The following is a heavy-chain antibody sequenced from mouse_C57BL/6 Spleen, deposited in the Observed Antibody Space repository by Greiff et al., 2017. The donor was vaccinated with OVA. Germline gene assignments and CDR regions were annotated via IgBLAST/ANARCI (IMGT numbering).Heavy chain of an antibody. Sequence: QVQLQQPGTELVKPGASVKLSCKASGYTFTSYWMHWVKQRPGQGLEWIGNINPSNGGTNYNEKFKSKATLTVDKSSSTAYMQLSSLTSEDSAVCECARRPYYGGNFDVWGTGTTVTVSS. CDR1: GYTFTSYW. J-gene: IGHJ1*03. V-gene: IGHV1-53*01. CDR2: INPSNGGT. D-gene: IGHD1-1*02. CDR3: ARRPYYGGNFDV.